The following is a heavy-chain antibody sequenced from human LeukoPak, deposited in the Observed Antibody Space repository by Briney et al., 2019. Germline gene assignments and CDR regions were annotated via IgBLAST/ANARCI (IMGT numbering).Heavy chain of an antibody. CDR1: GFTVSNNY. CDR3: ARECSSSCFDY. CDR2: IYSGGST. V-gene: IGHV3-53*01. J-gene: IGHJ4*02. D-gene: IGHD6-13*01. Sequence: GGSLRLSCAASGFTVSNNYMNWVRQAPGKGLEWVSLIYSGGSTYYADSVKGRFTISRDNSKNTLYLQMNSLRAEDTAVYYCARECSSSCFDYWGQGTLVTVSS.